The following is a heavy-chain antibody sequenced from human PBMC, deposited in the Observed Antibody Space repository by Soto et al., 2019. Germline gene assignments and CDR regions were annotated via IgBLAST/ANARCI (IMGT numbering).Heavy chain of an antibody. CDR3: ARHYYDSSGYYHDAFDI. CDR1: GGPFSSYA. Sequence: ASVKVSCKASGGPFSSYAISWVRQAPGHGLEWMGGIIPIFGTANYAQKFQGRVTITADKSTSTAYMELSSLRSEDTAVYYCARHYYDSSGYYHDAFDIWGQGTMVTVSS. CDR2: IIPIFGTA. D-gene: IGHD3-22*01. J-gene: IGHJ3*02. V-gene: IGHV1-69*06.